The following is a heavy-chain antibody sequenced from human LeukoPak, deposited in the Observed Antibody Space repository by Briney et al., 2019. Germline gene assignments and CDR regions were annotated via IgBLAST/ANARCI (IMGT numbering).Heavy chain of an antibody. V-gene: IGHV4-34*01. D-gene: IGHD1-26*01. CDR2: INQSGST. Sequence: SETLSLTCAVYGGSFSGYYWSWIRQPPGKGLEWIGEINQSGSTNYNPSLKSRVTISVDTSKNPFSLKLSCVTAADTAVSYSARGHPIVGATTSANRTFDYWGQGTLVTVSS. J-gene: IGHJ4*02. CDR3: ARGHPIVGATTSANRTFDY. CDR1: GGSFSGYY.